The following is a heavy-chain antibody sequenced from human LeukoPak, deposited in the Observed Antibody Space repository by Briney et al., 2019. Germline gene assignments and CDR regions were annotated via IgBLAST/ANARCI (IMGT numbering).Heavy chain of an antibody. D-gene: IGHD2-2*01. V-gene: IGHV4-59*01. Sequence: SETLSLTCTVSDGSISSYYWSWIRQPPGKGLEWIGYIYYSGSTNYNPSLKSRVTISVDTSKKQFSLKLSSVTAADTAVYYCARVRGYCSSTSCFSPEYYYYYYYMDVWGKGTTVTVSS. CDR1: DGSISSYY. CDR3: ARVRGYCSSTSCFSPEYYYYYYYMDV. J-gene: IGHJ6*03. CDR2: IYYSGST.